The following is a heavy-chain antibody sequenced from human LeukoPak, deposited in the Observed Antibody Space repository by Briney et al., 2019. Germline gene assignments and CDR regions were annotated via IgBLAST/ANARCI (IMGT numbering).Heavy chain of an antibody. CDR2: IYHSGST. CDR1: GGSISSSNW. Sequence: SETLSLTCAVSGGSISSSNWWSWVRQPPGKGLEWIGEIYHSGSTNYNPSLKSRVTISVDKSKNQFSLKLSSVTAADTAVYYCARISTSSSWPWDWFDPWGQGALVTVSS. J-gene: IGHJ5*02. D-gene: IGHD6-13*01. V-gene: IGHV4-4*02. CDR3: ARISTSSSWPWDWFDP.